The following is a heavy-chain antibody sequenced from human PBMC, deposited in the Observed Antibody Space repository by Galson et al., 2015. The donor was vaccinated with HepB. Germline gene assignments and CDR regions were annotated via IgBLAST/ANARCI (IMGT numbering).Heavy chain of an antibody. CDR2: IWYDGSNK. CDR1: GFTFSSYG. J-gene: IGHJ6*02. CDR3: ARDPGYSYGYIYYYYGMDV. V-gene: IGHV3-33*01. D-gene: IGHD5-18*01. Sequence: SLRLSCAASGFTFSSYGMHWVRQAPGKGLEWVAVIWYDGSNKYYADSVKGRFTISRDNSKNTLYLQMNSLRAEDTAVYYCARDPGYSYGYIYYYYGMDVWGQGTTVTVSS.